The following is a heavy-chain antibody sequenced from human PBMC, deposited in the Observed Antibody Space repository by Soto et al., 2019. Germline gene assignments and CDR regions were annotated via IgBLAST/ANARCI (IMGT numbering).Heavy chain of an antibody. V-gene: IGHV4-59*01. CDR1: GGSISSYY. Sequence: SETLSLTCTVSGGSISSYYWSWIRQPPGKGLEWIGYIYYSGSTNYNPSLKSRVTISVDTSKNQFSLKLSSVTAADTAVYYCATSSGWYIVDYYYGMDVWGQGTTVTVSS. CDR3: ATSSGWYIVDYYYGMDV. J-gene: IGHJ6*02. D-gene: IGHD6-19*01. CDR2: IYYSGST.